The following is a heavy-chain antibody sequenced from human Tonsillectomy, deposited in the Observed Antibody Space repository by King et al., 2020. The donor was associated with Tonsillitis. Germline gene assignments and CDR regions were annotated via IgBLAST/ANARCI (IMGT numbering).Heavy chain of an antibody. V-gene: IGHV4-59*01. D-gene: IGHD1-26*01. Sequence: VQLQESGPGLVKSSETLSLTCTVSGGSISSYYWSWIRQPPGKGLEWIGYIYYSGSTNYNPSLKSRVTISVDTSKNQFSLKLSSVTAADTAVYYCARDTGSFLDYWSQGTLVTVSS. J-gene: IGHJ4*02. CDR2: IYYSGST. CDR1: GGSISSYY. CDR3: ARDTGSFLDY.